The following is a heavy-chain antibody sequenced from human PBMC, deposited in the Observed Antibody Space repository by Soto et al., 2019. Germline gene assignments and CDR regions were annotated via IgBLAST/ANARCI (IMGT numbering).Heavy chain of an antibody. D-gene: IGHD3-16*01. CDR2: MNPGSGDT. V-gene: IGHV1-8*01. J-gene: IGHJ5*02. CDR3: ARRKTFGALNWFNP. Sequence: ASVKVSCRASGYSFTNNDVSWVRQATGQGLEWMGWMNPGSGDTGYAQKLQGRVTMTRDISIATAYMELSSLRSGDTGIYYCARRKTFGALNWFNPWGQGTLATPSS. CDR1: GYSFTNND.